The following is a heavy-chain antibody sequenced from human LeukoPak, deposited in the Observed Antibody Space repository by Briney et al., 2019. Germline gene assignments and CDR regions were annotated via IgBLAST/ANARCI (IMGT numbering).Heavy chain of an antibody. CDR1: GYSFTSYW. CDR3: ARGEYDYYDSSGYSVDI. J-gene: IGHJ3*02. Sequence: PGESLKISCKGSGYSFTSYWIGWVRQMPGKGLEWMGIMYPGDSDTRYSPSFQGQVTISADKSISTAYLQWSSLKASDTAMYYCARGEYDYYDSSGYSVDIWGQGTMVTVSS. D-gene: IGHD3-22*01. CDR2: MYPGDSDT. V-gene: IGHV5-51*01.